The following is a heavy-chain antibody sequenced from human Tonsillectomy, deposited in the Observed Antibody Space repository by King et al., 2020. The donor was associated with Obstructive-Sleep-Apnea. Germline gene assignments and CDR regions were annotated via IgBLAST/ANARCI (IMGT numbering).Heavy chain of an antibody. D-gene: IGHD6-19*01. J-gene: IGHJ4*02. CDR2: IWYDGSNK. V-gene: IGHV3-33*01. CDR3: ARDVWSNSDHFVDY. Sequence: VQLVESGGGVVQPGRSLRLSCAASGFTFSSYGMQWVRQAPGKGLEWVALIWYDGSNKYYADSVKGRFTISRDNSENTLYLQMNSLRAEDTAVYYCARDVWSNSDHFVDYWGQGTLVTVSS. CDR1: GFTFSSYG.